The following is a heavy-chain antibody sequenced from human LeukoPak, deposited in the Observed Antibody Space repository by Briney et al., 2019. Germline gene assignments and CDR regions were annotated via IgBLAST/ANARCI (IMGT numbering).Heavy chain of an antibody. CDR3: GISGSYYNVRLGFDY. J-gene: IGHJ4*02. CDR1: GFTFTSSA. V-gene: IGHV1-58*02. D-gene: IGHD3-10*01. Sequence: GASVKVSCKASGFTFTSSAMQWVRQARGQRLEWIGWIVVGSGNTNYAQKFQERVTITRDMSTSTAYMELSSLRSEDTAVYYCGISGSYYNVRLGFDYWGQGTLVTVSS. CDR2: IVVGSGNT.